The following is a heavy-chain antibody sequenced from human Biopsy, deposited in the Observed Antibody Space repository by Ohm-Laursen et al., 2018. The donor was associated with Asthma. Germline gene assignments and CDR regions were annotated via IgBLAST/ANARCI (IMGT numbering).Heavy chain of an antibody. CDR1: GGTFNTYV. CDR2: INSFFGTT. Sequence: SVKVSCKSLGGTFNTYVIGWVRQAPGQGLEWMGGINSFFGTTTYPQKFQDRVTITADDSTSAVYMELSSLRSEDTAVYYCARKAGSCISRTCYSLDFWGQGTLVTVSS. D-gene: IGHD2-2*01. J-gene: IGHJ4*02. CDR3: ARKAGSCISRTCYSLDF. V-gene: IGHV1-69*13.